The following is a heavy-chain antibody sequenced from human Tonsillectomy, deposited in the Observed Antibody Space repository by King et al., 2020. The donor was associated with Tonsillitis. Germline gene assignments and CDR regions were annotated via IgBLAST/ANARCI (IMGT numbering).Heavy chain of an antibody. Sequence: QLQESGPGLVKPSETLSLTCTVSGGSISSYYWSWIRQPPGKGLEWIGYIYYSGTTNYNPSLKSRVTISIDTSKNQFSLKLSSVTAADTAVYYCASVVDGYNDYWAQGTLVTVSS. CDR3: ASVVDGYNDY. D-gene: IGHD5-24*01. CDR1: GGSISSYY. CDR2: IYYSGTT. J-gene: IGHJ4*02. V-gene: IGHV4-59*08.